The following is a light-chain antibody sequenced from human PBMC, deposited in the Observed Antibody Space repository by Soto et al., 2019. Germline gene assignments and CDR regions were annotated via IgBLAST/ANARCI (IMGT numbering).Light chain of an antibody. CDR1: GRDIGAYDY. J-gene: IGLJ1*01. CDR2: GVK. CDR3: SSYTTSYFYG. V-gene: IGLV2-14*01. Sequence: QSVLTQPASVSGSPGQSITISCTGSGRDIGAYDYVSWYQQHPGKAPKLLIYGVKNRPSGVSYRFSASKSAFTASLTISGLQAEDEAHYYCSSYTTSYFYGSGPGTKLPVL.